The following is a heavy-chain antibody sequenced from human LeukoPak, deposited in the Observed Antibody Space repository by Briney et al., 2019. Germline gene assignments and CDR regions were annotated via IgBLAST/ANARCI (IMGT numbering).Heavy chain of an antibody. CDR3: AKDMGYCSGGSCYYAFDI. V-gene: IGHV3-9*01. J-gene: IGHJ3*02. CDR2: ISWNSGSI. CDR1: GFTFDDYA. D-gene: IGHD2-15*01. Sequence: LAGGSLRLSCAASGFTFDDYAMHWVRQAPGKGLEWVSGISWNSGSIGYADSVKGRFTISRDNAKNSLYLQMNSLRAEDTALYYCAKDMGYCSGGSCYYAFDIWGQGTMVTVSS.